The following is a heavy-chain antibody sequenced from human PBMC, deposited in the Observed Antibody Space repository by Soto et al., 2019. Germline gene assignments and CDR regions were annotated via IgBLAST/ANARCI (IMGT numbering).Heavy chain of an antibody. CDR1: GGTFSSYA. CDR2: IIPIFGTA. Sequence: SVKVSCKASGGTFSSYAISWVRQAPGQGLEWMGVIIPIFGTANYAQKFQGRVTITADKSTSTAYMELSSLRSEDTAVYYCARDPAADGDPTKYGFDYWGQGTLVTVSS. V-gene: IGHV1-69*06. J-gene: IGHJ4*02. D-gene: IGHD6-13*01. CDR3: ARDPAADGDPTKYGFDY.